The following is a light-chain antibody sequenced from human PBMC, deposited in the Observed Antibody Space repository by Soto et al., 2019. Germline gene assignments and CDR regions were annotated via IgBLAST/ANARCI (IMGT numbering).Light chain of an antibody. CDR1: SADIGRYNY. Sequence: QSALTQPASVSGSPGQAITISCAGTSADIGRYNYVSWYRQHPGEAPQLLIYEVNNRPSGISTRFSGSKSGNTASLTTSGLQTEDEADYYCSSYTSYSPLAVFGGGTKVTVL. CDR2: EVN. V-gene: IGLV2-14*01. CDR3: SSYTSYSPLAV. J-gene: IGLJ2*01.